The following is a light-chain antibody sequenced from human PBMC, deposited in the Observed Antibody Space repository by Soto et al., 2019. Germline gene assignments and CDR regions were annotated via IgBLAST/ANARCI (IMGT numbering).Light chain of an antibody. V-gene: IGKV3-20*01. CDR1: QSVSNSY. J-gene: IGKJ2*01. CDR2: GAS. CDR3: QQYGSSPYT. Sequence: EIVLTQSPGTLSLSPGESATLSCRASQSVSNSYLAWYQQRPGQAPRLLIYGASSRATGIPDRFSGSGSGTDFTLTISRLEPEDSAVYFCQQYGSSPYTFGQGTKLEIK.